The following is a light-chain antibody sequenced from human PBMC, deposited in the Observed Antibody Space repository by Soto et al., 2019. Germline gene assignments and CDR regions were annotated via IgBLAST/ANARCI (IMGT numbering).Light chain of an antibody. V-gene: IGKV3-11*01. CDR3: QQRSDWPRIT. Sequence: EVVLTQSPATLSLSPGERATLSCRASQSVRRDLAWYQQKPGQAPRLLIYDASNRATGIPVRFSGSGSGTDFTLTISSLEPEDSAVYFCQQRSDWPRITFGQGTRLEIK. CDR2: DAS. J-gene: IGKJ5*01. CDR1: QSVRRD.